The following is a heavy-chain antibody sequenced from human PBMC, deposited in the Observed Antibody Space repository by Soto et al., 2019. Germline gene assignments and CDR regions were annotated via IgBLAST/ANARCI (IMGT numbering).Heavy chain of an antibody. CDR2: ISWNSGSI. D-gene: IGHD3-3*01. J-gene: IGHJ4*02. Sequence: EVQLVESGGGLVQPGRSLRLSCAASGFTFDDYAMHWVRPAPGTGLEGVSGISWNSGSIGYADSVKGRFTISRDNAKNSLYLQMNSLRAEDTALYYCAKAGFWSGYYSLVDYWGQGTLVTVSS. CDR3: AKAGFWSGYYSLVDY. CDR1: GFTFDDYA. V-gene: IGHV3-9*01.